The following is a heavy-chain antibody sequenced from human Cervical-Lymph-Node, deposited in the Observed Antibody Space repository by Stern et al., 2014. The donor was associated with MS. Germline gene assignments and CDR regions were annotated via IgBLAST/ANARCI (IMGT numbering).Heavy chain of an antibody. CDR1: GYTFIDYY. V-gene: IGHV1-46*03. CDR3: AREGADNDAFDV. J-gene: IGHJ3*01. D-gene: IGHD1-26*01. CDR2: INLSDGAT. Sequence: QVQLVQSGAEAKKPGASVNVSCRTSGYTFIDYYIHWVRQAPGQGLEWMGIINLSDGATTYAQKFQGRVTMTRDTSTNTAYMQLGSLTSEDTAVFFCAREGADNDAFDVWGQGTMVTVSS.